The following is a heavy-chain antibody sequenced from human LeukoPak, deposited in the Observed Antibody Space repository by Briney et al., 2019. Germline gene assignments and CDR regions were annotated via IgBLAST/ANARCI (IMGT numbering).Heavy chain of an antibody. Sequence: PSETLSLTCTVSGGSISSSSYYWGWIRQPPGKGLEWIGSIYYSGSTYYNPSLKSRVTISVDTSKNQFSLKLTSVTAADTAVYYCARGGMIRGYYVYWGQGTLVTVSS. V-gene: IGHV4-39*02. D-gene: IGHD3-3*01. CDR2: IYYSGST. CDR1: GGSISSSSYY. J-gene: IGHJ4*02. CDR3: ARGGMIRGYYVY.